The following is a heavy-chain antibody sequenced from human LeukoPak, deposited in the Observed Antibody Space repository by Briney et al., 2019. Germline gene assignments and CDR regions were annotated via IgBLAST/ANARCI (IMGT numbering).Heavy chain of an antibody. D-gene: IGHD2-2*01. V-gene: IGHV4-4*07. J-gene: IGHJ4*02. CDR3: AKGSRVLPVAYCDF. CDR1: GGSISSYY. CDR2: IYTSGST. Sequence: SETLSLTCTVSGGSISSYYWSWIRQPAGKGLEWIGRIYTSGSTNYNPSLKSRVTMSVDTSKNQFSLKLSSVTAADTAVYYCAKGSRVLPVAYCDFWGQGTLVIVSS.